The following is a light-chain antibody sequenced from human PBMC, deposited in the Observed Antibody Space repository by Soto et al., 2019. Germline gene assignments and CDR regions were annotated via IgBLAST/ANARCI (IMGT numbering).Light chain of an antibody. CDR3: QSYDSSLRGDV. V-gene: IGLV1-40*01. CDR1: SSNIGAGYD. CDR2: DDN. Sequence: QSVLTQPPSLSGAPGQRVTVSCTGSSSNIGAGYDVHWYQQLPGTAPKLLIFDDNNRPSGVPDRFSGSRSGTSASLAITGLQAEDEAEYCCQSYDSSLRGDVFRAGTKATVL. J-gene: IGLJ1*01.